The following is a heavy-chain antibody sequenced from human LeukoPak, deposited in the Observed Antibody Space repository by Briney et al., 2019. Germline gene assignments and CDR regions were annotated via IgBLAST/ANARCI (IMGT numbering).Heavy chain of an antibody. CDR3: VSDYASSGSHKYYFDF. V-gene: IGHV1-69*06. Sequence: SVKVSCKAPRGTFSSYAVSWVRQAPGQGLAWMGRIVPMYGAADYAQTFQGRLTITADKSTGTVSMELSSLRSEDTAIYYCVSDYASSGSHKYYFDFWGQGTLLTVSS. D-gene: IGHD3-22*01. J-gene: IGHJ4*02. CDR2: IVPMYGAA. CDR1: RGTFSSYA.